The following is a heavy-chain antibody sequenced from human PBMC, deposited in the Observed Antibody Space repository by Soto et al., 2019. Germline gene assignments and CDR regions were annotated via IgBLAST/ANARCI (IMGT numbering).Heavy chain of an antibody. V-gene: IGHV1-69*02. CDR1: GDTFNFYT. CDR3: ATNYGSGGTHFDY. J-gene: IGHJ4*02. Sequence: QVQLVQSGAEVRKPGSSVKVSCTASGDTFNFYTISWVRQAPGRGLEWMGRVIPMLRMSNYAQKFQGRVTISADKSTSTAYMALSSLRSDDTAVYYCATNYGSGGTHFDYWGQVTLVTVSS. D-gene: IGHD3-10*01. CDR2: VIPMLRMS.